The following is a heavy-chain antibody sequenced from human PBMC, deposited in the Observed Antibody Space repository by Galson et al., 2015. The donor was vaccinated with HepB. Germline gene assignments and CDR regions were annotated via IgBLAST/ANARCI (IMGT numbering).Heavy chain of an antibody. CDR3: VRQAGNSNYDY. CDR2: IYPGDSDT. D-gene: IGHD4-11*01. Sequence: QSGAEVKKPGESLKISCKGSGYSFPSYWIDWVRQMPGKGLEWMGIIYPGDSDTIYSPSFQGQVTISVDKSISTAYLQWSSLKASDTAMYYCVRQAGNSNYDYWGQGTLVTVSS. J-gene: IGHJ4*02. V-gene: IGHV5-51*01. CDR1: GYSFPSYW.